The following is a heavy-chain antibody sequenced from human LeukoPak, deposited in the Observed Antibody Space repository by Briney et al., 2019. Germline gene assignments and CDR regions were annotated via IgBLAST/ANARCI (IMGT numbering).Heavy chain of an antibody. J-gene: IGHJ5*02. D-gene: IGHD5-18*01. CDR1: GGSFSGYC. CDR2: INHSGST. CDR3: ARGGRGYSYGKNH. V-gene: IGHV4-34*01. Sequence: PSETLSLTCAVYGGSFSGYCWSWIRQPPGKGLEWIGEINHSGSTNYNPSLKSRVTISVDTSKNQFSLKLSSVTAADTAVYYCARGGRGYSYGKNHWGQGTLVTVSS.